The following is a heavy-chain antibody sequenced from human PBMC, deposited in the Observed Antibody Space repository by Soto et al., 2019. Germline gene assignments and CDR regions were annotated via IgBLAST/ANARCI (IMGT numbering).Heavy chain of an antibody. CDR2: IYYSGST. Sequence: SETLSLTCTVSGGSISSSSYYWGWIRQPPGKGLEWIGSIYYSGSTYYNPSLKSRVTISVDTSKNQFSLKLSSVTAADTAVYYCARGRFGELLFATRVLDAFDIWGQGTMVTVSS. D-gene: IGHD3-10*01. CDR1: GGSISSSSYY. J-gene: IGHJ3*02. V-gene: IGHV4-39*01. CDR3: ARGRFGELLFATRVLDAFDI.